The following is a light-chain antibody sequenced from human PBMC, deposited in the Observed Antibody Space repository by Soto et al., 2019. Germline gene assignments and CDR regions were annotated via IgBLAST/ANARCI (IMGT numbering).Light chain of an antibody. CDR2: GAS. Sequence: EIVMTQSPATLSVSPGERVTLSCRASQSVGTYLAWYQHKPDQPPRLLIYGASTRATGIPARFSGSGSGTDFTLTISSLQSEDFAVYFCQQCSDWPLFTFGQGTRLEIK. V-gene: IGKV3-15*01. J-gene: IGKJ5*01. CDR1: QSVGTY. CDR3: QQCSDWPLFT.